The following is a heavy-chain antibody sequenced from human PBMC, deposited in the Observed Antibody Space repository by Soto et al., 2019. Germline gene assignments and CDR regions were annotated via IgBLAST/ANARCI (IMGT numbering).Heavy chain of an antibody. CDR1: GWSFSGYY. V-gene: IGHV4-34*01. CDR3: ASSLGARYCSGGSCSRGYYYGMDV. CDR2: INHSGST. J-gene: IGHJ6*02. Sequence: PXETLSLTCAVYGWSFSGYYWSWIRQPPGKGLEWIGEINHSGSTNYNPSLKGRVTISVDTSKNQFSLKLSSVTAADTAVYYCASSLGARYCSGGSCSRGYYYGMDVWGQGTTVTVSS. D-gene: IGHD2-15*01.